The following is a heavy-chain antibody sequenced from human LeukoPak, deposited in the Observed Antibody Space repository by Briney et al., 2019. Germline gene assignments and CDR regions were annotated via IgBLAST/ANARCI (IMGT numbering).Heavy chain of an antibody. CDR1: GGSFSGYY. CDR3: ARQGAVAGMGFDY. D-gene: IGHD6-19*01. J-gene: IGHJ4*02. CDR2: INHSGST. V-gene: IGHV4-34*01. Sequence: SETLSLTCAVYGGSFSGYYWSWIRQPPGKGLEWIGEINHSGSTNYNPSLKSRVTISVDTSKNQFSLKLSSVTAADTAVYYCARQGAVAGMGFDYWGQGTLVTVSS.